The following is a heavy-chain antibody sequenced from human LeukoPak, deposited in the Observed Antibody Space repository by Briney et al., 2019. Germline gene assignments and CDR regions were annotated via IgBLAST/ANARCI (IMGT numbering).Heavy chain of an antibody. V-gene: IGHV4-4*07. CDR3: ARDILSEDGGNSDY. J-gene: IGHJ4*02. CDR1: GGSISSYY. CDR2: IYTSGST. D-gene: IGHD4-23*01. Sequence: TSETLSLTCTVSGGSISSYYWSWIRQPAGKGLEWIGRIYTSGSTNYNPSLKSRVTTSVDTSKNQFSLKLSSVTAADTAVYYCARDILSEDGGNSDYWGQGTLVTVSS.